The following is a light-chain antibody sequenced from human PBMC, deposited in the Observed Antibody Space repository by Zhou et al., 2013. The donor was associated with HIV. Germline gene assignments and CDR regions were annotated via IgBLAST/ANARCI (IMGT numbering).Light chain of an antibody. J-gene: IGKJ2*04. CDR1: QSISTN. Sequence: EIVMTQFPAILSVSPGERVTVSCRASQSISTNLAWYQHKPGQAPRLLIYGASSRATGIPDRFSGSGSGTDFNLTISRLDPEDFAAYYCQQYGTSPRSFGQGTNLEIK. V-gene: IGKV3-20*01. CDR2: GAS. CDR3: QQYGTSPRS.